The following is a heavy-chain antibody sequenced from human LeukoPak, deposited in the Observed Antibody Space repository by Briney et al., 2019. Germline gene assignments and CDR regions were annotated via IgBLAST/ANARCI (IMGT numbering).Heavy chain of an antibody. J-gene: IGHJ4*02. CDR2: INPSGGST. D-gene: IGHD3-22*01. Sequence: ASVKVSCKASGYTFTSYYMHWVRQAPGQGLEWMGIINPSGGSTSYAQKFQGRVTMTRDMSTSTVYMELSSLRSEDTAVYYCARDLYYRRGNSSGYYWGQGTLVTVSS. CDR3: ARDLYYRRGNSSGYY. V-gene: IGHV1-46*01. CDR1: GYTFTSYY.